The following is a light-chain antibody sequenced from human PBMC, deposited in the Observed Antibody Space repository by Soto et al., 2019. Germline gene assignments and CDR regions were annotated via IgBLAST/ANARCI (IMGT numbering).Light chain of an antibody. CDR1: SSNIGAGYD. CDR2: GSS. V-gene: IGLV1-40*01. Sequence: QSVLTQPPSVSWAPGQRVTISCTGSSSNIGAGYDVHWYQQLPGTAPKLLIYGSSNRPSGVPDRFSGSKSGTSASLAITGLQAEDEADYYCQSYDSSLSGYVFGTGTKVTVL. J-gene: IGLJ1*01. CDR3: QSYDSSLSGYV.